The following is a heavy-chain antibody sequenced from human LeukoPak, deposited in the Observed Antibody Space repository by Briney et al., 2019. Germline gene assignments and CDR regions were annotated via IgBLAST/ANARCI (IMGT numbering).Heavy chain of an antibody. CDR2: ISSSSSTI. J-gene: IGHJ6*04. CDR3: AELGITMIGGV. V-gene: IGHV3-48*03. Sequence: GGSLRLSCAASGFTFSSYEMNWVRQAPGKELEWVSYISSSSSTIYYADSVKGRFTISRDNAKNSLYLQMNSLRAEDTAVYYCAELGITMIGGVWGKGTTVTISS. CDR1: GFTFSSYE. D-gene: IGHD3-10*02.